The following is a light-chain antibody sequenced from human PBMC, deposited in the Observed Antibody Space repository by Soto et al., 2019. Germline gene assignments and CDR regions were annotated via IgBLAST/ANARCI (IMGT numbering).Light chain of an antibody. J-gene: IGLJ3*02. V-gene: IGLV3-21*04. CDR3: QLWDSSSDPPWV. Sequence: SYELTQPPSVSVAPGKTARITCGGNNIGSKSVHWYQQKPGQAPVLVIYYDSDRPSGIPERFSGSNSGNTATLTISRVEAGDEADYYCQLWDSSSDPPWVFGGGTKLTVL. CDR2: YDS. CDR1: NIGSKS.